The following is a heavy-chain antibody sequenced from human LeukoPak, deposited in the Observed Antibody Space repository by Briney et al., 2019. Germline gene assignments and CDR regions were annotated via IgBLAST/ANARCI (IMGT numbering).Heavy chain of an antibody. V-gene: IGHV3-15*01. D-gene: IGHD7-27*01. CDR2: IKSKTDGGTT. Sequence: GGSLRLSCAASGFSVTNAWMSWVRQAPGKGLEWVARIKSKTDGGTTDYAAPVKGRFTISTDDSKNTLYLRMNSLKTEDTAVYYCTAGLGKSDFDYWGQGTLVTVSS. CDR1: GFSVTNAW. J-gene: IGHJ4*02. CDR3: TAGLGKSDFDY.